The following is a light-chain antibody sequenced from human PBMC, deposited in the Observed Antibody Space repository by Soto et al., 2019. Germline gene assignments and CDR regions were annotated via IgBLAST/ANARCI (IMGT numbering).Light chain of an antibody. CDR2: DLS. Sequence: AIQLTQSPSSLSASVGDRVTITCRASQGISRALAWYQQKPGKSPNLLIHDLSSFESGVPSRFSGGGSGTDFTLTISSLQPEEFVTYYCQQFNTYPALTFGGGTKVEIK. V-gene: IGKV1-13*02. CDR3: QQFNTYPALT. CDR1: QGISRA. J-gene: IGKJ4*01.